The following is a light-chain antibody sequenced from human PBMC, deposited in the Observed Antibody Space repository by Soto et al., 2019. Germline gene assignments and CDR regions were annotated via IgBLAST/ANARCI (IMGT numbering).Light chain of an antibody. J-gene: IGLJ2*01. CDR2: EVT. CDR3: SSYTRSSTHV. CDR1: SSDVGGYNY. Sequence: QSALTQPASVSGSPGQSVTISCTGTSSDVGGYNYVSWYQQHPDKVPKLMIYEVTNRPSGVSHRFSGSKSGNTASLTISGLQAEDEADYFCSSYTRSSTHVFGGGTKVTVL. V-gene: IGLV2-14*01.